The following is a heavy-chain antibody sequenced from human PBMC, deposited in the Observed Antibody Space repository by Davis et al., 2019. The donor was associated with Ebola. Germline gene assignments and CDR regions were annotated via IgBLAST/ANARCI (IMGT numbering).Heavy chain of an antibody. CDR1: GFTFSSCA. D-gene: IGHD1-26*01. CDR2: ISVTGGNT. Sequence: GGSLRLSCAASGFTFSSCAMSWVRQAPGKGLEWVSSISVTGGNTYYSDPEKGRFTISRDNSKNTLYLQMNSLRAEDTAVYYCARRSYGDYWGQGTLVTVSS. CDR3: ARRSYGDY. V-gene: IGHV3-23*01. J-gene: IGHJ4*02.